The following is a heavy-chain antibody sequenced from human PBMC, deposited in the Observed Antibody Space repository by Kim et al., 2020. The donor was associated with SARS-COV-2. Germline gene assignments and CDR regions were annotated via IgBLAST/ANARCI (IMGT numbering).Heavy chain of an antibody. CDR3: ARATEYKYGFDI. Sequence: SETLSLTCTVSGGSIIRDIYYWNWVRQPAGKGLEWIGRIFVSGRTNYNPSLKSRVTISVDTSKNQFSLNLDSVTAADTAVYYCARATEYKYGFDIWGLGTMVTVSS. CDR2: IFVSGRT. CDR1: GGSIIRDIYY. D-gene: IGHD1-1*01. V-gene: IGHV4-61*02. J-gene: IGHJ3*02.